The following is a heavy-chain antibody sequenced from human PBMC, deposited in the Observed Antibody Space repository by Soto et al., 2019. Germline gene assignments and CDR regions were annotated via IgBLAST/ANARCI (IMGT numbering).Heavy chain of an antibody. CDR1: GGTFSSYS. Sequence: SVNGSWKSAGGTFSSYSISWVRQAPGQGLEWMGGIIPIFGTANYAQKFQGRVTITADESTSTAYMELSSLRSEDTAVYYCVYGSGSYYNSLQAFDIWGQGTMVTVS. CDR3: VYGSGSYYNSLQAFDI. V-gene: IGHV1-69*13. D-gene: IGHD3-10*01. CDR2: IIPIFGTA. J-gene: IGHJ3*02.